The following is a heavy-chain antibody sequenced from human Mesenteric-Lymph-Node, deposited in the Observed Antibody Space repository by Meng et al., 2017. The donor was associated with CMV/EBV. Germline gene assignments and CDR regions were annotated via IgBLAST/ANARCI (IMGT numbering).Heavy chain of an antibody. CDR1: GGSFSGYY. CDR2: INHSGST. CDR3: ARGWGENSSGWYAEVYYFDY. J-gene: IGHJ4*02. Sequence: GSLRLSCAVYGGSFSGYYWSWIRQPPGKGLEWIGEINHSGSTNYNPSLKSRVTISVDTSKNQFSLNLRSVTAADTAVYYCARGWGENSSGWYAEVYYFDYWGQGTLVTVSS. V-gene: IGHV4-34*01. D-gene: IGHD6-19*01.